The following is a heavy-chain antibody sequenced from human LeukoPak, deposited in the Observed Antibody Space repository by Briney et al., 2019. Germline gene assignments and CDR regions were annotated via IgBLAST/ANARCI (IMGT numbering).Heavy chain of an antibody. CDR1: GFSLSTSGVG. V-gene: IGHV2-5*01. J-gene: IGHJ3*02. D-gene: IGHD6-19*01. Sequence: SGPTLVKPTQTLTLTCTFSGFSLSTSGVGVGWIRQPPGKALEWLALIYWNDDKRYSPSLKSRLTITKDTSKNQVVLTMTNMDPVDTATYYCAHIASGIAVAGGLGDAFDIWGQGTMVTVSS. CDR2: IYWNDDK. CDR3: AHIASGIAVAGGLGDAFDI.